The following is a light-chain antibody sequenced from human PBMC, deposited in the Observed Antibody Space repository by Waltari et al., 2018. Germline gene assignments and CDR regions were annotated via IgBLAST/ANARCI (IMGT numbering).Light chain of an antibody. J-gene: IGLJ2*01. CDR2: GTS. Sequence: VLSQPPSVSRAPGQRVSISCPVTSSNIGADHAEPRYQHLPGTAPKLLIYGTSDRPSGVPDRFSGSKSGTSASLAITGLQAEDEADYYCQSFDSSLSGGVVFGGGTKLTVL. CDR1: SSNIGADHA. V-gene: IGLV1-40*01. CDR3: QSFDSSLSGGVV.